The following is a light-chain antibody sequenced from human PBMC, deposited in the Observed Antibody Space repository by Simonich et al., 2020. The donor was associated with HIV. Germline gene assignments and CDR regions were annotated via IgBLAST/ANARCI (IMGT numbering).Light chain of an antibody. CDR1: SSDVGGYNY. CDR2: DVS. Sequence: HSALPQPASVSGSPGQSITISCTGPSSDVGGYNYVCWYQQHPGKAPKLMIYDVSKRPSGVSNRCAGSKSGNTASLTISGLQAEDEADYYCSSYTSSSTWVFGGGTKLTVL. J-gene: IGLJ2*01. CDR3: SSYTSSSTWV. V-gene: IGLV2-14*03.